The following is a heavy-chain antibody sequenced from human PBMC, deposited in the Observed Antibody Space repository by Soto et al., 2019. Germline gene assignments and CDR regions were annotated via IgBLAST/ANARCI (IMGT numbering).Heavy chain of an antibody. Sequence: QVQLQESGPGLVKPSGTLSLTCAVSGGSISSSNWWNWVRQPPGKGLEWIGEIHHSGTTNYNASLKSRVTISVDKSKNQCSLKLNSVTAADTAVYYCARGGSSWSYWYFDLWGRGTLVTVSS. V-gene: IGHV4-4*02. D-gene: IGHD6-13*01. CDR3: ARGGSSWSYWYFDL. CDR2: IHHSGTT. J-gene: IGHJ2*01. CDR1: GGSISSSNW.